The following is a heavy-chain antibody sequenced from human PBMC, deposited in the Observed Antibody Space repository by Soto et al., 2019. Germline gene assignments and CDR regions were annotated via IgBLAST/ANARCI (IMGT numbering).Heavy chain of an antibody. V-gene: IGHV1-69*01. Sequence: QVQLVQSGAEVKKAGSSVKVSCKASGGTFSSYFINWVRQAPGQGLEWVGGIIPVFGTATYAEKFQGRVTITADESTSTACMELSSLRSDDTAVYYCARETPSAAAAYYYYGLDVWGQGTTVTVPS. J-gene: IGHJ6*02. CDR3: ARETPSAAAAYYYYGLDV. CDR1: GGTFSSYF. D-gene: IGHD6-13*01. CDR2: IIPVFGTA.